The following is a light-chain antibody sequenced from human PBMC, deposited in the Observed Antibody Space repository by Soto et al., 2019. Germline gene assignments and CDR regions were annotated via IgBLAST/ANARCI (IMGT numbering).Light chain of an antibody. V-gene: IGLV2-14*01. J-gene: IGLJ3*02. CDR2: DVS. CDR3: SSYTISSTLDWV. Sequence: QSALTQPASVSGSPGQSITISCTGTSSDVGGYNYVSWYQQHPGKAPKLMIYDVSNRPSGVSNRFSGSKSGNTASLTISGLQAEDEADYYCSSYTISSTLDWVFGGGTKVTVL. CDR1: SSDVGGYNY.